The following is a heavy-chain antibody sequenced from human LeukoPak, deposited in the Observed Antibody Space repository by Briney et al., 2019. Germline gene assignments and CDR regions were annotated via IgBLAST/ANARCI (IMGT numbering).Heavy chain of an antibody. V-gene: IGHV3-23*01. J-gene: IGHJ4*02. CDR3: AKEVLLWFGELLSPPCLEY. CDR1: GFTFSSYA. Sequence: HTGGSLRLSCAASGFTFSSYAMSWVRQAPGKGLEWVSAISGSGGSTYYADSVKGRFTISRDNSKNTLYPQMNSLRAEDTAVYYCAKEVLLWFGELLSPPCLEYWGQGTLVTVSS. D-gene: IGHD3-10*01. CDR2: ISGSGGST.